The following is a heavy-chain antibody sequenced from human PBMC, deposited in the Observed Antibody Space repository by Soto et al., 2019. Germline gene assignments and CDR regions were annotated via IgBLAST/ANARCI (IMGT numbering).Heavy chain of an antibody. Sequence: QVQLVQSGAEVKKPGASVKVSCKASGYTFTNYGFTWVRQAPGQGLEWMGWISAYNGNTNNAQKRQGRVPMTTDTSTSTAYMELRSLTSDDTAVYYCARDLYYYGSGTYSGGYWGQGTLVTVSS. CDR3: ARDLYYYGSGTYSGGY. J-gene: IGHJ4*02. CDR1: GYTFTNYG. V-gene: IGHV1-18*01. D-gene: IGHD3-10*01. CDR2: ISAYNGNT.